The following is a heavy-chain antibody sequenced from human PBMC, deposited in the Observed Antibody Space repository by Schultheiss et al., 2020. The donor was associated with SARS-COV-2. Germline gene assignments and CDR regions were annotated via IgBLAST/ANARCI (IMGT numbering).Heavy chain of an antibody. V-gene: IGHV4-30-4*08. CDR3: ARDPLKQITIFGVPQGYYYGMDV. Sequence: SETLSLTCTVSGGSISSGGYYWSWIRQHPGKGLEWIGYIYYSGSTYYNPSLKSRVTISVDTSKNQFSLKLSSVTAADTAVYYCARDPLKQITIFGVPQGYYYGMDVWGQGTTVTVSS. CDR2: IYYSGST. CDR1: GGSISSGGYY. J-gene: IGHJ6*02. D-gene: IGHD3-3*01.